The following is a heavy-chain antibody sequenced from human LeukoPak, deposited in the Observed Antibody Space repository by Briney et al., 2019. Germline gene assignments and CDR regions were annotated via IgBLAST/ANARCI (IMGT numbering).Heavy chain of an antibody. CDR3: TTDRGYSST. CDR2: IWYDGSNK. V-gene: IGHV3-30*02. CDR1: GFTFSSNG. Sequence: GGSLRLSCAASGFTFSSNGMHWVREAPGKGLEWVAFIWYDGSNKYYADSVKGRFTISRDNSKNTLYLQMNSLRAEDTAVYYCTTDRGYSSTWGQGTLVTVSS. D-gene: IGHD5-18*01. J-gene: IGHJ4*02.